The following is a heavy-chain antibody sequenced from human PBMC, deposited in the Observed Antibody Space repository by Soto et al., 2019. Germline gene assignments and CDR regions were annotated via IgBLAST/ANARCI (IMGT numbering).Heavy chain of an antibody. CDR1: GGSISSNSYY. V-gene: IGHV4-39*01. J-gene: IGHJ5*02. CDR2: IYHRGST. CDR3: ARRSPLVYGNPFDH. Sequence: ETLSLTCTVSGGSISSNSYYWDWIRQPPGKGLDWIGSIYHRGSTYYNPSLKSRVAISVDPSTNQFSLTLTSVTAADTAVYYCARRSPLVYGNPFDHWGQGTLVTVSS. D-gene: IGHD3-10*01.